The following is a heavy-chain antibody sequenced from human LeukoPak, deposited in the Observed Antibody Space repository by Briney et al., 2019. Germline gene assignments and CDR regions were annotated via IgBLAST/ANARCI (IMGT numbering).Heavy chain of an antibody. D-gene: IGHD2-15*01. CDR1: GFTFSRYN. CDR3: ARDRGMVAFDY. Sequence: PGGSLRLSCAASGFTFSRYNMDWVRQAPGKGLEWVSSISSTSSYIFYADSVKGRFTISRDNAKVSLYLQMDSLRAEDTAVYYCARDRGMVAFDYWGQGILVTVSS. CDR2: ISSTSSYI. J-gene: IGHJ4*02. V-gene: IGHV3-21*01.